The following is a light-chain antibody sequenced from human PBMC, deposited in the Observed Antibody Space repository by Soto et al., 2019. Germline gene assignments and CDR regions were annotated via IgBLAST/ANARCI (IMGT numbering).Light chain of an antibody. J-gene: IGLJ2*01. Sequence: QSVLTQPPSVSATPGQKVTISCSGSSSNIGNNYVSWYQQLPGTAPKLLIYDNNKRPSGIPDRFSGSKSGTSTTLGITGLQTGDEADYYCATWDSSLSAVVVGGGTQLTVL. V-gene: IGLV1-51*01. CDR2: DNN. CDR3: ATWDSSLSAVV. CDR1: SSNIGNNY.